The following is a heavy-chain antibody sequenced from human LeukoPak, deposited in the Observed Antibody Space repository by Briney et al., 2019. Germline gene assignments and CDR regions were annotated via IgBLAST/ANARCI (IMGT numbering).Heavy chain of an antibody. V-gene: IGHV3-33*08. J-gene: IGHJ6*02. CDR2: IWYDGSNK. D-gene: IGHD3-22*01. CDR1: GFTVSSNY. CDR3: ARDRGVYYDSSGYSPYYYGMDV. Sequence: GGSLRLSCAASGFTVSSNYMSWVRQAPGKGLEWVAVIWYDGSNKYYADSVKGRFTISRDNSKNTLYLQMNSLRAEDTAVYYCARDRGVYYDSSGYSPYYYGMDVWGQGTTVTVSS.